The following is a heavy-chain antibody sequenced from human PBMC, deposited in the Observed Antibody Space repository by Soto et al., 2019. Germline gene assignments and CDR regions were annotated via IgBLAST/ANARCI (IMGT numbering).Heavy chain of an antibody. D-gene: IGHD5-18*01. CDR1: GFTFSSYW. CDR2: LSTDGSTT. Sequence: GGSLRLSCAASGFTFSSYWMHWVRQAPGKGLMWLSRLSTDGSTTIYADSVKGRFTVSRDNAKSTLYLQMNSLRAEDTAVYYCARGNSYSFDYWGQGTLVTVSS. J-gene: IGHJ4*02. CDR3: ARGNSYSFDY. V-gene: IGHV3-74*01.